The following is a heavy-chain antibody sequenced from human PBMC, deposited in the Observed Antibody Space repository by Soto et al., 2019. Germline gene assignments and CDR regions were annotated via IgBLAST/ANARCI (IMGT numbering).Heavy chain of an antibody. Sequence: EVQLLESGGGLVQPGGSLRLSCAASGFTFSSYAMSWVRQAPGKGLEWVSAISGSGGSTYYADSVKGRFTISRDNSKNTXXLQMNRLRDEDTAVYYCAKGRGYCSSTSCYVGSDYWGQGTLVTVSS. CDR1: GFTFSSYA. CDR2: ISGSGGST. CDR3: AKGRGYCSSTSCYVGSDY. V-gene: IGHV3-23*01. D-gene: IGHD2-2*01. J-gene: IGHJ4*02.